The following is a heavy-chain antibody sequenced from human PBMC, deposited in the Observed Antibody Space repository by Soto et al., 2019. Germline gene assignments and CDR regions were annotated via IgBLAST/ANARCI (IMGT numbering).Heavy chain of an antibody. CDR1: GFTLSGYA. J-gene: IGHJ6*03. Sequence: VGSLRLSCAASGFTLSGYAMDWVRQAPGKGLEYVSGISSNGVGTYYANSVQGRFTISRDNSKNTVYLQMGSLRPEDMAVYYCARRARPDFYYMDVWGKGTTVTVSS. CDR2: ISSNGVGT. D-gene: IGHD6-6*01. V-gene: IGHV3-64*01. CDR3: ARRARPDFYYMDV.